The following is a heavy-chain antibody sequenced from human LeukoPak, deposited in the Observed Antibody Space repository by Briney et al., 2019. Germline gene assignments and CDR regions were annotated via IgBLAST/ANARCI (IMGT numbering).Heavy chain of an antibody. CDR3: ALYYYDSSGYYNWFDP. CDR2: IYSGGST. Sequence: PGGSLILSCAASGFTVSSNYMSWVRQAPGKGLEWVSVIYSGGSTYYADSVKGRFTISRDNSKNTLYLQMNSLRAEDTAVYYCALYYYDSSGYYNWFDPWGQGTLVTVSS. CDR1: GFTVSSNY. D-gene: IGHD3-22*01. V-gene: IGHV3-53*01. J-gene: IGHJ5*02.